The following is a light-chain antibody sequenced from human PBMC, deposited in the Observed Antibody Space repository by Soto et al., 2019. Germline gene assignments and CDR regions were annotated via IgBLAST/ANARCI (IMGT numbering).Light chain of an antibody. Sequence: QSVLPQPPSASGTPGQRVTISCSGSSSNIGRNTVNWYQLLPGTAPKLLIYSNNQRPSGVPARLSGSRSGNSASLAISGLQSEDEAEYYCAVWDDSLNGYVFGTGTKLTVL. CDR3: AVWDDSLNGYV. CDR2: SNN. V-gene: IGLV1-44*01. J-gene: IGLJ1*01. CDR1: SSNIGRNT.